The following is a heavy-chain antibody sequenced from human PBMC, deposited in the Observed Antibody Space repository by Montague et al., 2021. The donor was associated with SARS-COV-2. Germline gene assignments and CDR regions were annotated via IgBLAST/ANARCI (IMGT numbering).Heavy chain of an antibody. CDR3: ARRGLGYCSGGSCPNAFDI. V-gene: IGHV4-59*01. CDR2: IYYSGST. Sequence: SETQSLTCTVSGGSISSYYWSWIRQPPGKGLEWIGYIYYSGSTNYNPSLKSRVTISVDTSKNQFSLKLSSVTAADTAVYYCARRGLGYCSGGSCPNAFDIWGQGTMVTVSS. J-gene: IGHJ3*02. D-gene: IGHD2-15*01. CDR1: GGSISSYY.